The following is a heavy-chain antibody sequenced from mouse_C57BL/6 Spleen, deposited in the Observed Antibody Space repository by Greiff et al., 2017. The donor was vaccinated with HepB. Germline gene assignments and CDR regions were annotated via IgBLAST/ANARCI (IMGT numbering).Heavy chain of an antibody. CDR3: ARSSSPYYAMDY. V-gene: IGHV5-17*01. D-gene: IGHD1-1*01. CDR1: GFTFSDYG. CDR2: ISSGSSTI. Sequence: EVKLVESGGGLVKPGGSLKLSCAASGFTFSDYGMHWVRQAPEKGLEWVAYISSGSSTIYYADTVKGRFTISRDNAKNTLFLQMTSLRSEDTSMNYCARSSSPYYAMDYWGQGTSVTVSS. J-gene: IGHJ4*01.